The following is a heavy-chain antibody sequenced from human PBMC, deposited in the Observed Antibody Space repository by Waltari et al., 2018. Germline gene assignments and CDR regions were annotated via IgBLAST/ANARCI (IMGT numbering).Heavy chain of an antibody. J-gene: IGHJ4*02. CDR2: IYHSGST. Sequence: PPGKGLEWIGSIYHSGSTYYNPSLKSRVTISVDTSKNQFSLKLSSVTAADTAVYYCAREPITIFGVVNYFDYWGQGTLVTVSS. V-gene: IGHV4-38-2*02. D-gene: IGHD3-3*01. CDR3: AREPITIFGVVNYFDY.